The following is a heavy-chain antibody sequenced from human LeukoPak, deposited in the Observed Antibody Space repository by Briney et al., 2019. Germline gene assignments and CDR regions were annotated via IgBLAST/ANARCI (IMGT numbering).Heavy chain of an antibody. CDR2: IYPGDSDT. CDR1: GYSFTSYW. J-gene: IGHJ4*02. V-gene: IGHV5-51*01. D-gene: IGHD3-3*01. CDR3: ARPNSYYDFWSGYYGDYYFDY. Sequence: GESLKISCKGSGYSFTSYWIGWVRQMPGKGLEWMGIIYPGDSDTRYSPSFQGQVTISADKSISTAYLQRSSLKASDTAMYYCARPNSYYDFWSGYYGDYYFDYWGQGTLVTVSS.